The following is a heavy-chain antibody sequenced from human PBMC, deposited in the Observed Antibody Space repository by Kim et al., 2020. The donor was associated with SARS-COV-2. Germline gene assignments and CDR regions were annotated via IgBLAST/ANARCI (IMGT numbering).Heavy chain of an antibody. CDR1: GFTFSDSA. CDR3: SRHLNAESSYYYYGVDV. Sequence: GGSLRLSCAASGFTFSDSAMHWVRQASGKGLEWVGRIRSKANSYATSYAASVKGRFTISRDDSKNTAYLQMNSLKAEDTAVYYCSRHLNAESSYYYYGVDVWGPGTTVTVSS. V-gene: IGHV3-73*01. J-gene: IGHJ6*02. CDR2: IRSKANSYAT.